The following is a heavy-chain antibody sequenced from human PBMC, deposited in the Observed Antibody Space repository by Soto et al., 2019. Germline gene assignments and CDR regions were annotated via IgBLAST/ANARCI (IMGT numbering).Heavy chain of an antibody. Sequence: ASVKVSCKASGYTFSSYYILWVRQPPGQELEWMGLINLSGGSTRYAQNLQGRVTMTRNTATSPVYMELGSRRCEDTAVYYLSRDRCTHGVCPDYWGQGTQVTVSS. CDR1: GYTFSSYY. CDR3: SRDRCTHGVCPDY. D-gene: IGHD2-8*01. J-gene: IGHJ4*02. CDR2: INLSGGST. V-gene: IGHV1-46*01.